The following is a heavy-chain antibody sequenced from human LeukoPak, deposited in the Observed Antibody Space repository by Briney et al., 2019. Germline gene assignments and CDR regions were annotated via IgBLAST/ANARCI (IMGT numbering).Heavy chain of an antibody. CDR1: GYTFNNYG. CDR3: ARDCTSTSCYNVY. V-gene: IGHV1-18*01. D-gene: IGHD2-2*02. Sequence: ASVKVSCKASGYTFNNYGISWVRQAPGQGLEWMGWTSAYNGNTKYVQNLQGRVTMTTDTSTSTAYMELRSLRSDGTAVYYCARDCTSTSCYNVYWGQGTLVTVSS. J-gene: IGHJ4*02. CDR2: TSAYNGNT.